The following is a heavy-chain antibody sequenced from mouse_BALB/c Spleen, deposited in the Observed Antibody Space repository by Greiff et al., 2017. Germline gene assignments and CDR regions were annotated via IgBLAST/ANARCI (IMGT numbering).Heavy chain of an antibody. CDR3: ARGDYYGSSSCAMDY. CDR1: GFTFSSYA. D-gene: IGHD1-1*01. V-gene: IGHV5-6-5*01. CDR2: ISSGGST. Sequence: EVKLMESGGGLVKPGGSLKLSCAASGFTFSSYAMSWVRQTPEKRLEWVASISSGGSTYYPDSVKGRFTISRDNARNILYLQMSSLRSEDTAMYYCARGDYYGSSSCAMDYWGQGTSVTVSS. J-gene: IGHJ4*01.